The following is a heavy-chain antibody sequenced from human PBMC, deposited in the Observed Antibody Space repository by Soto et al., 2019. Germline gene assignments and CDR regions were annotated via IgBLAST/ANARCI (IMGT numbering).Heavy chain of an antibody. J-gene: IGHJ5*02. D-gene: IGHD2-15*01. Sequence: SETLSLTCAVYGGSFSGYYWSWIRQPPGKGLEWIGEINHSGSTNYNPSLKSRVTISVDTSKNQFSLKLSSVTAADTAVYYCATRVVVVAATLSGNWFDPWGQGTLVTVSS. CDR2: INHSGST. CDR1: GGSFSGYY. V-gene: IGHV4-34*01. CDR3: ATRVVVVAATLSGNWFDP.